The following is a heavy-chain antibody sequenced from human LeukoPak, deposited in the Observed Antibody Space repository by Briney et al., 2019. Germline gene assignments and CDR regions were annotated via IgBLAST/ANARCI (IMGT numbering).Heavy chain of an antibody. CDR2: TYYRSKWYN. CDR3: ARGNRPAEPFDY. V-gene: IGHV6-1*01. D-gene: IGHD1-14*01. Sequence: SQTLSLTCALSGDIVSSNSAAWNWIRQSPSRGLEWLGRTYYRSKWYNDYAVSVRSRITIKSDTSKNQFSLQLNSVTPEDTAVYYCARGNRPAEPFDYWGQGTLVTVSS. CDR1: GDIVSSNSAA. J-gene: IGHJ4*02.